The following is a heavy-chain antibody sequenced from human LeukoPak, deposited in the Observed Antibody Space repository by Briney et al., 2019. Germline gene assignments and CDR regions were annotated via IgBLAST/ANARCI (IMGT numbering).Heavy chain of an antibody. CDR2: ISGGGST. CDR1: GFTFSSYV. J-gene: IGHJ5*02. CDR3: AKGGYCSSTSCYVGWFDP. D-gene: IGHD2-2*01. Sequence: GGSLRLSCAASGFTFSSYVINWVRQAPGKGLEWVSVISGGGSTYYADSVKGRFTISRDNSKNTLFLQMNSLRAEDTAVYYCAKGGYCSSTSCYVGWFDPWGQGTLVTVSS. V-gene: IGHV3-23*01.